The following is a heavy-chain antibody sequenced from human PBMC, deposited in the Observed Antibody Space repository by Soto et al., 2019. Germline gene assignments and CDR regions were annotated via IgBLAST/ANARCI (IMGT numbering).Heavy chain of an antibody. CDR3: AKDPPTVVTPANAFDI. D-gene: IGHD4-17*01. CDR2: ISYDGSNK. Sequence: QVQLVESGGGVVQPGRSLRLSCAASGFTFSSYGMHWVRQAPGKGLEWVAVISYDGSNKYYADSVKGRFTISRDNSKNTLYLQMNSLRAEDTAVYYCAKDPPTVVTPANAFDIGCQGTMVTVSS. V-gene: IGHV3-30*18. J-gene: IGHJ3*02. CDR1: GFTFSSYG.